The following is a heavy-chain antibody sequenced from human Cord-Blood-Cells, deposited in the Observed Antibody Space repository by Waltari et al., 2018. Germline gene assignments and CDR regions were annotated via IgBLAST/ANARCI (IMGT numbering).Heavy chain of an antibody. Sequence: QLQLQESGPGLVKPSETLSLTCTVSGGPISSRSYYWGWIRQPPGKGLEWIGSIYYSGSTYYNPSLKSRVTISVDTSKNQFSPKLSSVTAADTAVYYCASVRFLEWLLYYWGQGTLVTVSS. V-gene: IGHV4-39*01. CDR3: ASVRFLEWLLYY. CDR2: IYYSGST. J-gene: IGHJ4*02. D-gene: IGHD3-3*01. CDR1: GGPISSRSYY.